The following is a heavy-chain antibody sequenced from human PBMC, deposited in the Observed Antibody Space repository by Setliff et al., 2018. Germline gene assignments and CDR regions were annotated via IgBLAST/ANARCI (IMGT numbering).Heavy chain of an antibody. CDR2: TYSSGST. D-gene: IGHD5-12*01. V-gene: IGHV4-4*08. J-gene: IGHJ6*03. CDR1: GGSISSYH. Sequence: SETLSLTCSVSGGSISSYHWSWIRQPPGKGLEWIGSTYSSGSTNYNPSLESRVTISLDTSKNLFSLNLSSVIAADTAVYYCARVLGYNGYGNYYIYYFMDVWGKGTTVTVSS. CDR3: ARVLGYNGYGNYYIYYFMDV.